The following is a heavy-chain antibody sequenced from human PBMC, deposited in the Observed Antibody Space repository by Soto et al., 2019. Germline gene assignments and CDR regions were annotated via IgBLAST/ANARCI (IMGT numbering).Heavy chain of an antibody. V-gene: IGHV3-23*01. J-gene: IGHJ5*02. Sequence: HPGGSLRLSCAASGFTFSSYAMSWVRQAPGKGLEWVSAISGSGGSTYYADSVKGRFTISRDNSKNTLYLQMNSLRAEDTAVYYCAKSPLYSSGWSSDPYTKHNNWFDPWGQGTLVTVSS. CDR2: ISGSGGST. D-gene: IGHD6-19*01. CDR3: AKSPLYSSGWSSDPYTKHNNWFDP. CDR1: GFTFSSYA.